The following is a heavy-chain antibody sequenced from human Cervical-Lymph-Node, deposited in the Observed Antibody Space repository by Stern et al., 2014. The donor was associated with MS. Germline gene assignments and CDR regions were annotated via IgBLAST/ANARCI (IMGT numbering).Heavy chain of an antibody. CDR2: IIPTLGIT. CDR1: GGTFSSSG. Sequence: VQLVESGAEVKKPGSSVKVSCTSYGGTFSSSGISWVRQAPGQGLEWMGRIIPTLGITDYAQKFQGRLTITADKSTTTVYMDLSSLRSEDTAVYFCATPPALRGVLSYYTVDVWGQGTTVTVSS. J-gene: IGHJ6*02. D-gene: IGHD3-10*01. V-gene: IGHV1-69*09. CDR3: ATPPALRGVLSYYTVDV.